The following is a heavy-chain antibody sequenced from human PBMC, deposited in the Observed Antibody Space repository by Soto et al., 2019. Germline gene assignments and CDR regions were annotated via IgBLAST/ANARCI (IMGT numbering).Heavy chain of an antibody. D-gene: IGHD2-15*01. V-gene: IGHV3-15*07. Sequence: EVQLVESGGGHIQPGGSQRLSCAASGLHISNAWMNWVRQAPGKGLEWVGRIKTKGEGGPTDYPAAVKGRFIVSRDDSQNTLHLQMNSLKIEDTAVYYCTTGSVEGVWGQGTAVIVSS. J-gene: IGHJ6*02. CDR1: GLHISNAW. CDR3: TTGSVEGV. CDR2: IKTKGEGGPT.